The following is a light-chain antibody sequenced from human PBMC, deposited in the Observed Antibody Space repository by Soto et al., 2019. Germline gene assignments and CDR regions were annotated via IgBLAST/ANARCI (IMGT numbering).Light chain of an antibody. CDR2: DAS. CDR3: CSYAGSYTLYV. V-gene: IGLV2-11*01. Sequence: LAQPRSVSGSPGQSVTISCTGTSSDVGGYNYVSWYQQHPGKAPKLMIYDASKRPSGVPDRFSGSKSGNTASLTISGLQAEDEADYYCCSYAGSYTLYVFGTGTKVTVL. CDR1: SSDVGGYNY. J-gene: IGLJ1*01.